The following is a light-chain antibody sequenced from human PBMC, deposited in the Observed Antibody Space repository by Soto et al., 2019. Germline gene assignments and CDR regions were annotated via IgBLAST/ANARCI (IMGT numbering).Light chain of an antibody. J-gene: IGKJ1*01. V-gene: IGKV1-39*01. CDR3: QQSYNTMWT. CDR2: AAS. Sequence: DIQMTQSPSSLSESAGDRVTITCRASQGISTYLNWYQQKPGKAPKLLIYAASSLQSGVPSRFSGSGSETDFALTISSLQPEDFATYSCQQSYNTMWTFGQGTKVEIQ. CDR1: QGISTY.